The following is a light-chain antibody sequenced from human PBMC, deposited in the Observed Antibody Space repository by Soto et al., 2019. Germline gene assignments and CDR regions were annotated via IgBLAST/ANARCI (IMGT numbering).Light chain of an antibody. Sequence: QSALTQPASLSGTPGQSITISCTGTSSDVGGYNYVSWYQQHPGKAPKLMVYEVSNRPSGVSNRFSGFKSGNTASLTISGLQTEDEADYYCSSYTRSATWVFGGGTKLTVL. CDR1: SSDVGGYNY. CDR3: SSYTRSATWV. V-gene: IGLV2-14*01. CDR2: EVS. J-gene: IGLJ3*02.